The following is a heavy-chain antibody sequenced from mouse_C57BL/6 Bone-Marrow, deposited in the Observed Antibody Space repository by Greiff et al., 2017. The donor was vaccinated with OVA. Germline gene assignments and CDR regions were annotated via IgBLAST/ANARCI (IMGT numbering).Heavy chain of an antibody. CDR2: ISDGGSYT. V-gene: IGHV5-4*01. CDR3: ARDKGWLLRGWYFDV. CDR1: GFTFSSYA. J-gene: IGHJ1*03. Sequence: EVQLVESGGGLVKPGGSLKLSCAASGFTFSSYAMSWVRQTPEKRLEWVATISDGGSYTYYPDNVKGRFTISRDNAKNNLYLQMSHLKSEDTAMYYCARDKGWLLRGWYFDVWGTGTTVTVSS. D-gene: IGHD2-3*01.